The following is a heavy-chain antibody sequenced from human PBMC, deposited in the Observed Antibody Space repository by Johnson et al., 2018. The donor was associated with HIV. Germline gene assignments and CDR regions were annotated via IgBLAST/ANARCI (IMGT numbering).Heavy chain of an antibody. CDR2: ISYDGSNK. Sequence: QAPGKGLEWVAVISYDGSNKYYADSVKGRFTISRDNSKNTLYLQMNSLRAEDTAVYYCARGGYSTILDAFDIWGQGTMVTVSS. J-gene: IGHJ3*02. V-gene: IGHV3-30-3*01. D-gene: IGHD6-13*01. CDR3: ARGGYSTILDAFDI.